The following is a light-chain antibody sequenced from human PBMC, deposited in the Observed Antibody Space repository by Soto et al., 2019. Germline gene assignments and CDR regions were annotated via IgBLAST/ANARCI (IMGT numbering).Light chain of an antibody. CDR3: QQYYDWLHT. Sequence: EIVMTQSAATLSVSPGESATLSCRASQSIGSNLAWYQQKPGQAPRLLIYGASTRASGIPVAFSGSGSGTEFTLTITSQKAEHLALNYCQQYYDWLHTFGPGTRVNIK. CDR1: QSIGSN. CDR2: GAS. V-gene: IGKV3-15*01. J-gene: IGKJ3*01.